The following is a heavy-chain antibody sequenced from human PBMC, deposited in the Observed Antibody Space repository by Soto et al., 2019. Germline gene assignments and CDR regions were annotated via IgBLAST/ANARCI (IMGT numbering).Heavy chain of an antibody. V-gene: IGHV1-18*01. Sequence: QVQLAQSGAEVKKPGASVKVSCKASGYTFTSYGISWVRQAPGQGLEWMGWISAYNGNTIYGQKLQGRVTMATDTPTSTAYMELRSLRADDTAVYYCARDDSSSSFDIWGQGTMVTVSS. CDR3: ARDDSSSSFDI. D-gene: IGHD6-6*01. CDR2: ISAYNGNT. CDR1: GYTFTSYG. J-gene: IGHJ3*02.